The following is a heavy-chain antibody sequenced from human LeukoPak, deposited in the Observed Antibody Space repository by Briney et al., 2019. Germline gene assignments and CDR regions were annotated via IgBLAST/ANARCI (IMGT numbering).Heavy chain of an antibody. V-gene: IGHV4-59*01. CDR2: IYYSGST. CDR3: AREAYCSGGSCYSGLGTSFDY. D-gene: IGHD2-15*01. J-gene: IGHJ4*02. Sequence: SETLSLTCTVSGGSISSYYWSWIRQPPGKGLEWIGYIYYSGSTNYNPSLKSRVTISVDTSKNQFSLKLSSVTAADTAVYYCAREAYCSGGSCYSGLGTSFDYWGQGTLVTVSS. CDR1: GGSISSYY.